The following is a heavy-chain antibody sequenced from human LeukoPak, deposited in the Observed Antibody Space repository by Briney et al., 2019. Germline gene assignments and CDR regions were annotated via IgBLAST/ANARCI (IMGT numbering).Heavy chain of an antibody. D-gene: IGHD2-21*02. CDR3: VTDRARLFWYFDL. CDR2: SDPEDGET. Sequence: GASVKVSCKVSGSTLSDLSIHWVRQAPGKGLEYVGGSDPEDGETFHAQNFQGRVTMTEDTSIDTAYMELSRPRSEDTAVYYCVTDRARLFWYFDLWGRGTLVTVSS. J-gene: IGHJ2*01. V-gene: IGHV1-24*01. CDR1: GSTLSDLS.